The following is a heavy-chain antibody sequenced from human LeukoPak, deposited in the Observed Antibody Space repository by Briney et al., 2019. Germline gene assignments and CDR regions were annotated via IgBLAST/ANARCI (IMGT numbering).Heavy chain of an antibody. CDR3: AREPPASAFDI. V-gene: IGHV3-21*01. Sequence: PGGSLRLSCAASGFTFSSYWMHWVRQAPGKGLEWVSSISSSSSYIYYADSVKGRFTISRDNAKNSLYLQMNSLRAEDTAVYYCAREPPASAFDIWGQGTMVTVSS. CDR1: GFTFSSYW. J-gene: IGHJ3*02. CDR2: ISSSSSYI.